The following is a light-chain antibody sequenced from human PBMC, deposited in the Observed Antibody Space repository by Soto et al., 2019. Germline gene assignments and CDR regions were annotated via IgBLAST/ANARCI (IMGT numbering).Light chain of an antibody. CDR1: SSDVGSYNF. CDR2: EGT. CDR3: CSYAGPSTI. Sequence: ALTQPASVSGSPGQSITISCTGTSSDVGSYNFVSWFQQHPGKVPKLIIYEGTERPSGVSNRFSASKSGNTASLTISGLQPEDEADYYCCSYAGPSTIFGGGTKVTVL. V-gene: IGLV2-23*01. J-gene: IGLJ2*01.